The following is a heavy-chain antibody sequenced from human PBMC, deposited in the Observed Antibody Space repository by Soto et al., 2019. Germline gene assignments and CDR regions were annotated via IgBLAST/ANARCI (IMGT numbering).Heavy chain of an antibody. CDR2: ISGSGGST. CDR1: GFTFSSYA. D-gene: IGHD5-18*01. CDR3: AKERAMAKQYYYYGMDV. Sequence: EVQLLESGGGLVQPGGSLRLSCAASGFTFSSYAMSWVRQAPGKGLEWVSAISGSGGSTYYADSVKGRFTISRDNSKNTLYLQMNSLRAEDTAVYYCAKERAMAKQYYYYGMDVRGQGTTVTVSS. J-gene: IGHJ6*02. V-gene: IGHV3-23*01.